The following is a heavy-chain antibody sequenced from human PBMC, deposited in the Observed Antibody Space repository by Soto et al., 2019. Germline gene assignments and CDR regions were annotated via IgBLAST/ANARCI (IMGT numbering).Heavy chain of an antibody. D-gene: IGHD2-2*01. Sequence: GASVKVSCKASGYTFTGYYMHWVRQAPGQGLEWMGWINPNSGGTNYAQKFQGWVTMTRDTSISAAYMELSGLRSDDTAVYYCARGDIVVVPAAKSRDYYYYYMDVWGKGTTVTVSS. V-gene: IGHV1-2*04. CDR1: GYTFTGYY. CDR3: ARGDIVVVPAAKSRDYYYYYMDV. CDR2: INPNSGGT. J-gene: IGHJ6*03.